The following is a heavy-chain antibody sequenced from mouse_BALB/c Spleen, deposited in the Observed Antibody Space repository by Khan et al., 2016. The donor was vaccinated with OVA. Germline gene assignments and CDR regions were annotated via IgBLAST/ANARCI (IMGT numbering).Heavy chain of an antibody. CDR1: GFSLTDYG. Sequence: QVQLKESGPGLVAPSQSLSITCTVSGFSLTDYGVSWIRQPPGKGLEWLGVIWGGGSTYYNSALKSRLSISKDNSKSQVFLKMSSLQTDDTAMYYYARGVWSYYYALDYWGQGTSVTVSS. CDR3: ARGVWSYYYALDY. J-gene: IGHJ4*01. CDR2: IWGGGST. V-gene: IGHV2-6-5*01.